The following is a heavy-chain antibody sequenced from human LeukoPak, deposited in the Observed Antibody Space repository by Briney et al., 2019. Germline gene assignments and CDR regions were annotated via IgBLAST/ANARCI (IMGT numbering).Heavy chain of an antibody. V-gene: IGHV1-46*03. CDR1: GYTFTSYY. J-gene: IGHJ4*02. CDR3: ARAAMATIKNSFFDY. D-gene: IGHD5-24*01. Sequence: ASVKVSCKASGYTFTSYYMHWVRQAPGQGLEWMGIINPSGGSTSYAQKFQGRVTMTRDTSTSTVYMGLSSLRSEDTAVYYCARAAMATIKNSFFDYWGQGTLVTVSS. CDR2: INPSGGST.